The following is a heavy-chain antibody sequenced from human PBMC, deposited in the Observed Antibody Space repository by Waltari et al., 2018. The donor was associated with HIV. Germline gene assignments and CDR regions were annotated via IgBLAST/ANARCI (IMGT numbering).Heavy chain of an antibody. CDR3: ARDGYYYDSSGYSSYFDY. Sequence: QVQLVQSGAEVKKPGASVKVSCKASGYTFTSYAMHWVSQAPGKRLEWMGWINAGNGNTKYSQKFQGRVTITRDTSASTAYMELSSLRSEDTAVYYCARDGYYYDSSGYSSYFDYWGQGTLVTVSS. J-gene: IGHJ4*02. CDR2: INAGNGNT. V-gene: IGHV1-3*01. D-gene: IGHD3-22*01. CDR1: GYTFTSYA.